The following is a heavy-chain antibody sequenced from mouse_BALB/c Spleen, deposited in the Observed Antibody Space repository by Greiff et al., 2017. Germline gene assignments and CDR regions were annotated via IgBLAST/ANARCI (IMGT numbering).Heavy chain of an antibody. CDR2: IYPGDGDT. CDR3: ARRDYDYFDY. Sequence: VQRVESGAELARPGASVKLSCKASGYTFTSYWMQWVKQRPGQGLEWIGAIYPGDGDTRYTQKFKGKATLTADKSSSTAYMQLSSLASEDSAVYYCARRDYDYFDYWGQGTTLTVSS. D-gene: IGHD1-1*02. J-gene: IGHJ2*01. V-gene: IGHV1-87*01. CDR1: GYTFTSYW.